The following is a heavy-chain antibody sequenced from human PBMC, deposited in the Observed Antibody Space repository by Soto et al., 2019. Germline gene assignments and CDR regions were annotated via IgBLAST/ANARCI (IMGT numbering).Heavy chain of an antibody. V-gene: IGHV1-2*02. J-gene: IGHJ4*02. CDR1: GYTFTAYY. CDR3: SRDGSNGGYFDY. Sequence: ASVKVSCKTSGYTFTAYYIQWVRQAPGQGLEWMGWINSNNGATKYAQKFQGRVSMTRDTSTNTAYMELTRPTSDDTAVYYCSRDGSNGGYFDYWGQGALVTVSS. D-gene: IGHD2-15*01. CDR2: INSNNGAT.